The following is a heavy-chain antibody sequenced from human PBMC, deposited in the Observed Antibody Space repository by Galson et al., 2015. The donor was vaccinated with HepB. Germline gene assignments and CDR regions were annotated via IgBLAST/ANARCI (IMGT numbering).Heavy chain of an antibody. CDR3: ARVGDGFNLDF. Sequence: SLRLSCAASGVTFSPYSLNWVRQAPGKGLEWVSSISKSGGYVFYADSVRGRFTISRDNSENSLFLQMDSLRVEDTAVYFCARVGDGFNLDFWGQGILVTVSS. V-gene: IGHV3-21*01. CDR1: GVTFSPYS. J-gene: IGHJ4*02. CDR2: ISKSGGYV. D-gene: IGHD5-24*01.